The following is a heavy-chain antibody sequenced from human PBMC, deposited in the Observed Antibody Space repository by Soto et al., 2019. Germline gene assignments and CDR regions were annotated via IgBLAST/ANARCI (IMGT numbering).Heavy chain of an antibody. Sequence: GGPVKVSCKASGYTFLHYALHWVRQAPGQRPERMGLINPASGNTQYSQKFQGRFTITRDTSATTAYMELSSLRSEDTAVYFCSRTGYSNGFYFYFDYWAQGSLVTVSS. V-gene: IGHV1-3*01. D-gene: IGHD6-19*01. CDR3: SRTGYSNGFYFYFDY. CDR1: GYTFLHYA. J-gene: IGHJ4*02. CDR2: INPASGNT.